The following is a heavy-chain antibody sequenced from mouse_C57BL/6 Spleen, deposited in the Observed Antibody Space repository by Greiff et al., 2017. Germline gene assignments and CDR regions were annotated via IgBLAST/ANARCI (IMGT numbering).Heavy chain of an antibody. Sequence: EVKLVESGGDLVKPGGSLKLSCAASGFTFSSYGMSWVRQTPDKRLEWVATISSGGSYTYYPDSVKGRFTISRDNAKNTLYLQMSSLKSEGTAMYYCAKHVGDPYYFDYWGQGTTLTVSS. CDR2: ISSGGSYT. CDR1: GFTFSSYG. CDR3: AKHVGDPYYFDY. J-gene: IGHJ2*01. V-gene: IGHV5-6*01.